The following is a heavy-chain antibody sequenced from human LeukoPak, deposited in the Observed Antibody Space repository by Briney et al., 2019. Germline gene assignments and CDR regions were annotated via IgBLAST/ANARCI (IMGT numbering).Heavy chain of an antibody. V-gene: IGHV1-46*01. Sequence: ASVKVSCKASADTFTSYHMHWVRQAPGQGLEWMGKINLSGGSTTYAQKFQGRGTMTRDTSTSTVYMELSSLRSEDTAVYYCARDYVDDIPMIKDYWGQGTLVTVSS. J-gene: IGHJ4*02. CDR1: ADTFTSYH. CDR2: INLSGGST. D-gene: IGHD2-8*01. CDR3: ARDYVDDIPMIKDY.